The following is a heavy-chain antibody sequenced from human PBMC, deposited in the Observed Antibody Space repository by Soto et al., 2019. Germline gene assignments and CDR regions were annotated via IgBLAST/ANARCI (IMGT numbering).Heavy chain of an antibody. Sequence: SETLSLTCTVSGGSISSYYWSWIRQPPGKGLEWIGYIYYSGSTNYNPSLKSRVTISVDTSKNQFSLKLSSVTAADTAVYYCARDAPRSLYGSGSYPEPYYFDYWGQGTLVTVSS. CDR2: IYYSGST. J-gene: IGHJ4*02. CDR3: ARDAPRSLYGSGSYPEPYYFDY. V-gene: IGHV4-59*01. CDR1: GGSISSYY. D-gene: IGHD3-10*01.